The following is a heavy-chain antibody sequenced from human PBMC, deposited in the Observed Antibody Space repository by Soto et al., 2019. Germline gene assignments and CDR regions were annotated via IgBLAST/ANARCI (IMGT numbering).Heavy chain of an antibody. D-gene: IGHD3-16*01. CDR3: ARGALSLGHKTVYYYGMDV. CDR1: GVTFSNSA. CDR2: IIPIFGTT. Sequence: QVQLVQSGAEVKKPGSSVKVSCKASGVTFSNSAISWVRQAPGQGLEWMAGIIPIFGTTSFAQNFQGRVTITADKSTSTAYMDLNSLTSYDTAMYYCARGALSLGHKTVYYYGMDVWGPGTTVTVSS. V-gene: IGHV1-69*06. J-gene: IGHJ6*02.